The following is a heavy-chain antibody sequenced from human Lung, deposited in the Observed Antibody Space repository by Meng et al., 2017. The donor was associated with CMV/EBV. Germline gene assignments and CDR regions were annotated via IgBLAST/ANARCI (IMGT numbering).Heavy chain of an antibody. CDR1: GFRFSSYE. Sequence: GGSLRLSCAASGFRFSSYEINWVRQTPGKGLEWVSYISGSGDTTNYADSVKGRFTISRDNAKNSLYLQMNSLRTEDTAVYYCARESGPMGGNYYYGLDVWXQGTXVTVSS. D-gene: IGHD3-3*01. J-gene: IGHJ6*02. V-gene: IGHV3-48*03. CDR2: ISGSGDTT. CDR3: ARESGPMGGNYYYGLDV.